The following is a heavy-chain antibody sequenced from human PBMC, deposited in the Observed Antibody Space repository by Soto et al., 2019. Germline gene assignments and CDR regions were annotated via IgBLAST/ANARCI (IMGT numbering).Heavy chain of an antibody. V-gene: IGHV4-38-2*01. CDR3: ARSSGSSTPFDY. CDR1: GYSISSGYY. D-gene: IGHD1-26*01. Sequence: SETLSLTCAVSGYSISSGYYWGWIRQPPGKGLEWIGSIYHSGSTYYNPSLKSRVTISVDTSKNQFSLKLSSVTAADTAVYYCARSSGSSTPFDYWGQGTLVTVSS. CDR2: IYHSGST. J-gene: IGHJ4*02.